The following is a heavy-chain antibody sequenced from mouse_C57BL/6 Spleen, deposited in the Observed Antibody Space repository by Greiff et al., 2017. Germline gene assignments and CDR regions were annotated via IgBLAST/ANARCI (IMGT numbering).Heavy chain of an antibody. CDR2: INPNNGGT. Sequence: VQLKQSGPELVKPGASVKISCKASGYTFTDYYMNWVKQSHGKSLEWIGDINPNNGGTSYNQKFKGKATLTVDKSSSTAYMELRSLTSEDSAVYYCARDYGSSYGAMDYWGQGTSVTVSS. D-gene: IGHD1-1*01. V-gene: IGHV1-26*01. CDR1: GYTFTDYY. CDR3: ARDYGSSYGAMDY. J-gene: IGHJ4*01.